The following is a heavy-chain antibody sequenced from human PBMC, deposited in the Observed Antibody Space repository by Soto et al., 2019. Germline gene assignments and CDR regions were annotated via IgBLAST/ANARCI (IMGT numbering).Heavy chain of an antibody. CDR2: IIAICGTA. V-gene: IGHV1-69*12. J-gene: IGHJ4*02. Sequence: QVQLVPSGAEVKKPGSSVNFFCKASGLTFSSYAISWLRQAPGQELEWMGAIIAICGTANYAHQFQGRVTIAADESKHTAYMELSSLTAEDTAVYYRARVPRGGYSYIFDYWGQGTLVTVSS. CDR1: GLTFSSYA. CDR3: ARVPRGGYSYIFDY. D-gene: IGHD5-18*01.